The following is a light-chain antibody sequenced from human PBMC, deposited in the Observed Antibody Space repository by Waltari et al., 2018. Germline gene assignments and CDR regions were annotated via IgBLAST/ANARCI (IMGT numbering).Light chain of an antibody. CDR2: DNN. J-gene: IGLJ3*02. CDR3: ATWDSRLSVVV. CDR1: SSNIGNND. Sequence: QSVLTQPPSVSAAPGQRVTISCSGGSSNIGNNDVSWYQQFPGTAPKLLITDNNKRPFGIPDRFSGSKYCTSAHLGITGLQTGDDADYYCATWDSRLSVVVFGGGTKVTVL. V-gene: IGLV1-51*01.